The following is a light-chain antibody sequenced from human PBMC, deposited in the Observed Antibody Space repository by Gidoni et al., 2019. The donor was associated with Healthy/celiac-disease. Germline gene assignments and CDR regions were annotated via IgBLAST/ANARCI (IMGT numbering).Light chain of an antibody. CDR3: QQYNNWPWT. CDR2: GAS. J-gene: IGKJ1*01. Sequence: EILMTQSPATLSVSPGERATISCRASQSVSSNLAWYQQKPGQAPRLLIYGASTRATGIPARFSGSGSGTEFTFTISSLQSEDFAIYYCQQYNNWPWTFGQGTKVEIK. CDR1: QSVSSN. V-gene: IGKV3-15*01.